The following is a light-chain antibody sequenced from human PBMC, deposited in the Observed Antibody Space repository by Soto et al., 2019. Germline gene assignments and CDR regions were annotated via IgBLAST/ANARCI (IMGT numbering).Light chain of an antibody. J-gene: IGKJ4*01. CDR1: QSISSW. V-gene: IGKV1-5*03. CDR2: KAS. Sequence: DIQMTQSPSTLSASVGDRVTITCRAGQSISSWLAWYQQKPGKAPKLLIYKASSLESGVPSRFSGNGSGTEFPLTISSLQPDDFATYYCQQYNSPLLTFGGGTKVEI. CDR3: QQYNSPLLT.